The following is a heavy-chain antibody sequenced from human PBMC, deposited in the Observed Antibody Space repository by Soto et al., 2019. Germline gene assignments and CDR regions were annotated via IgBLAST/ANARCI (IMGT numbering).Heavy chain of an antibody. J-gene: IGHJ6*03. CDR1: GGSISSYY. CDR2: IYYSGST. Sequence: SETLSLTCTVSGGSISSYYWSWIRQPPGKGLERIGYIYYSGSTNYNPSLKSRVTISVDTSKNQFSLMLSSVTAADTAVYYCARSGSYDFWSGYHYYYNYMDVWGKGTTVTVSS. V-gene: IGHV4-59*08. CDR3: ARSGSYDFWSGYHYYYNYMDV. D-gene: IGHD3-3*01.